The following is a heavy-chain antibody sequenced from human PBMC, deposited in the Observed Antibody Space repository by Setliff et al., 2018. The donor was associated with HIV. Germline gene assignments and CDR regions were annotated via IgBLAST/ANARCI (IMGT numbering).Heavy chain of an antibody. D-gene: IGHD3-10*01. CDR3: ARFYYYDSGSYLY. Sequence: GGSLRLSCAASGFTFSSYWMSWVRQAPGKGLEWVANIKQDGSEKSYVDSVKGRFTISRDNGKNSLYLQMNSLRAEDTAVYYCARFYYYDSGSYLYWGQGTLVTVS. J-gene: IGHJ4*02. CDR1: GFTFSSYW. CDR2: IKQDGSEK. V-gene: IGHV3-7*03.